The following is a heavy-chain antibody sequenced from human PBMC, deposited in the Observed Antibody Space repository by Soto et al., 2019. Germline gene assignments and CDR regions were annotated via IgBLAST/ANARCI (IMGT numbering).Heavy chain of an antibody. D-gene: IGHD6-13*01. J-gene: IGHJ1*01. CDR2: IYYSGST. CDR3: ARVAAAGAEYFQH. V-gene: IGHV4-39*01. CDR1: GGSISSSSYY. Sequence: SETLSLTCTVSGGSISSSSYYWGWIRQPPGKGLEWIGSIYYSGSTYYNPSLKSRVTISEDTSKNQFSLKLSSVTAADTAVYYCARVAAAGAEYFQHWGQGTLVTVSS.